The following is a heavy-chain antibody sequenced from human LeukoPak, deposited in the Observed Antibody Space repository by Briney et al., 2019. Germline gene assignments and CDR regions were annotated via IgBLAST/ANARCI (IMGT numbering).Heavy chain of an antibody. D-gene: IGHD6-13*01. CDR1: GYSVSSNSAA. CDR3: ARSIATAVD. CDR2: TYYRSKWYN. J-gene: IGHJ4*02. Sequence: SHTLSLTRALSGYSVSSNSAARNWIRQSPSRGLEWLGRTYYRSKWYNDYAISVKSRITIKPDTSKNQFSLQLNSVTPEDTAVYYCARSIATAVDWGQGTLVTVSS. V-gene: IGHV6-1*01.